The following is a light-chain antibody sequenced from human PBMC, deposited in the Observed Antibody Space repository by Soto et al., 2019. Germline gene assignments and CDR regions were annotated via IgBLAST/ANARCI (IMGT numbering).Light chain of an antibody. J-gene: IGKJ1*01. CDR1: QRGSIN. Sequence: EIVMKQSPATPSVFPGERATLSCRARQRGSINLAWYQHKPGQAPRLLIFGASTRATGIPVRFSGSGSGRQFPLTISSLQSEDFAVYYCHQYNDGPGGTFGQGTKVDIK. CDR3: HQYNDGPGGT. CDR2: GAS. V-gene: IGKV3-15*01.